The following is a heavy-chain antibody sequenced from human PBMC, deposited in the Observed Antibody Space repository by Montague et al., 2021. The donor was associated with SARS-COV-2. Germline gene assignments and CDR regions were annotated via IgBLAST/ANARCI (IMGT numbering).Heavy chain of an antibody. CDR1: GFSLSTSGMC. D-gene: IGHD3-9*01. J-gene: IGHJ6*02. V-gene: IGHV2-70*11. CDR3: ARCTYDILTGYDYGMGV. Sequence: VKPTQTLTLTCTFSGFSLSTSGMCVSWIRQPPGKALEWLARIDWDDDKYYSTSLKTRLTISKDTSKNQVVLTMTNMDPVDTATYYCARCTYDILTGYDYGMGVWGQGTTVTVSS. CDR2: IDWDDDK.